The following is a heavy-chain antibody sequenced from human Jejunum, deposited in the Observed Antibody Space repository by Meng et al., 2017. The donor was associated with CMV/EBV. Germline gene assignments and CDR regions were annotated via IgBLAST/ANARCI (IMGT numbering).Heavy chain of an antibody. J-gene: IGHJ5*02. Sequence: SGYTFTAYYIHWVRQARGQGLEWMGWINPNSGGTNYAQKFQGRVTMTRDRSIGSAYMELGRLTSDDTAMYYCARDLNESGNYSPFDPWGQGTLVTVSS. CDR1: GYTFTAYY. CDR2: INPNSGGT. V-gene: IGHV1-2*02. D-gene: IGHD1-26*01. CDR3: ARDLNESGNYSPFDP.